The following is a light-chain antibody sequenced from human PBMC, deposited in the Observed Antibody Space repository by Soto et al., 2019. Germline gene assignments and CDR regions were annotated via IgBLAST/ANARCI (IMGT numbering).Light chain of an antibody. CDR2: GNS. CDR3: QSYDSSLSSYV. J-gene: IGLJ1*01. Sequence: QPALTQPPSVSGAPGQRVTISCTGSSSNIGAGYNVHWYQQLPGTAPKLLVYGNSNRPSGVPDRFSGSKSGTSASLAITGLQAEDEADYYCQSYDSSLSSYVFGTGTKLTVL. CDR1: SSNIGAGYN. V-gene: IGLV1-40*01.